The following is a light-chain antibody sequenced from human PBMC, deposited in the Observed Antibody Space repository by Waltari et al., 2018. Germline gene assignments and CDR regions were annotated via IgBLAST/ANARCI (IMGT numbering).Light chain of an antibody. CDR2: GAS. CDR1: QSASSSD. J-gene: IGKJ1*01. V-gene: IGKV3-20*01. Sequence: EMVLTQSPGTLSLSPGERATLSCRASQSASSSDLAWYKQKPGQAPRLLIYGASSRATGIPDRFSGSGSGTDFTLTISRLEPEDFAVYYCQQYGSSRTFGQGTKVEIK. CDR3: QQYGSSRT.